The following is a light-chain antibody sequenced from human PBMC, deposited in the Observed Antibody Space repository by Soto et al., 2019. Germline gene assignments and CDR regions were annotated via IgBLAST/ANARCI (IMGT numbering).Light chain of an antibody. V-gene: IGLV1-40*01. Sequence: QSVLTQPPSVSGAPGQRVTISCTGSNSDIGAGYDVHWYQQHLPGTAPKLLIYGNNNRPSGVPDRFSGSKSGTSASLAITGLQADDETDYHCQSFDSRLMEEVFGTGTKVTVL. CDR3: QSFDSRLMEEV. CDR1: NSDIGAGYD. J-gene: IGLJ1*01. CDR2: GNN.